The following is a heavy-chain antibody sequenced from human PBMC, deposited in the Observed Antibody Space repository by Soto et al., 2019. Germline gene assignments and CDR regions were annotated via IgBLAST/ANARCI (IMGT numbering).Heavy chain of an antibody. Sequence: SDTLSLTCTVSGDSISTFYWGWMRQSPGKELEWIGYVYYTGSTNYNPSLKSRVTISVDRSKNQFSLKLTSANAADTAVYYCARGRTVRNYADDSSDYFYFFDYWGQGTQVTVSS. CDR1: GDSISTFY. D-gene: IGHD3-22*01. CDR2: VYYTGST. V-gene: IGHV4-59*01. J-gene: IGHJ4*02. CDR3: ARGRTVRNYADDSSDYFYFFDY.